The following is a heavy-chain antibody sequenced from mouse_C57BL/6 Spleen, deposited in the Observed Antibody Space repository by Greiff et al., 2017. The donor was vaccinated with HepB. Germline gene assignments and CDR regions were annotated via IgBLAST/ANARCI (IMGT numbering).Heavy chain of an antibody. CDR2: INPGSGGT. CDR1: GYAFTNYL. D-gene: IGHD2-1*01. J-gene: IGHJ2*01. CDR3: ASSGNYDGGDY. V-gene: IGHV1-54*01. Sequence: QVQLQQSGAELVRPGTSVKVSCKASGYAFTNYLIEWVKQRPGQGLEWIGVINPGSGGTNYNEKFKGKATLTADKSSSTAYMQLSSLTSEDSAVYICASSGNYDGGDYWGQGTTLTVSS.